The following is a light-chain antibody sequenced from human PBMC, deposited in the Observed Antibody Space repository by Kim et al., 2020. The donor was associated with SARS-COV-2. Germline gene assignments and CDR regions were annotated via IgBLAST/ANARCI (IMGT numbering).Light chain of an antibody. CDR2: AAS. J-gene: IGKJ1*01. CDR3: QQYDSDPRT. Sequence: DIQMTQSPSSLSSSVGDRVTITCRASQGISSWLAWYQQKPEKAPKCLIYAASSLQSGVPSRFSGSGSGTDFTLTINSLQPEDFATYYCQQYDSDPRTFGQGTKVDIK. CDR1: QGISSW. V-gene: IGKV1D-16*01.